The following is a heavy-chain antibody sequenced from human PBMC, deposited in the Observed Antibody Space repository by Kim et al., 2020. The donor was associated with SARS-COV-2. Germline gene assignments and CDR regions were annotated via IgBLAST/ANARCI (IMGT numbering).Heavy chain of an antibody. Sequence: PSLKRRVTISVDTSKNQFSLKLSSVTAADTAVYYCARARMTMIVVDAIDIWGQGTMVTVSS. V-gene: IGHV4-31*02. J-gene: IGHJ3*02. CDR3: ARARMTMIVVDAIDI. D-gene: IGHD3-22*01.